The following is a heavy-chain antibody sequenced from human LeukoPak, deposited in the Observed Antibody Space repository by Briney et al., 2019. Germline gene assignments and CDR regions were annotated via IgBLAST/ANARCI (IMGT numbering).Heavy chain of an antibody. CDR3: TTEDVLRFLEWPTNFDY. Sequence: GSLRLSCAASGFTFSNAWMSWVRQAPGKGLEWVGRIKSKTDGGTTDYAAPVKGRFTISRDDSKNTLYLQMNSLKTEDTAVYYCTTEDVLRFLEWPTNFDYWGQGTLVTVSS. D-gene: IGHD3-3*01. CDR2: IKSKTDGGTT. V-gene: IGHV3-15*01. CDR1: GFTFSNAW. J-gene: IGHJ4*02.